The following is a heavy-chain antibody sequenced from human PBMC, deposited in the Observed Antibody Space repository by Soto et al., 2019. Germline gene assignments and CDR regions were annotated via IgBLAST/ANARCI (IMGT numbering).Heavy chain of an antibody. CDR2: IFPSGTT. J-gene: IGHJ4*02. CDR3: ARSREFDY. CDR1: GGSLSGATYS. V-gene: IGHV4-30-2*01. Sequence: QVQLQESGSGLVKPLETLSLTCGVSGGSLSGATYSWNWIRQPPGKGLEWIGYIFPSGTTYYNPSLKSRVTISIDVSKNQFSLSLRSLTAADTAVYYCARSREFDYWSQGTLVTVSS.